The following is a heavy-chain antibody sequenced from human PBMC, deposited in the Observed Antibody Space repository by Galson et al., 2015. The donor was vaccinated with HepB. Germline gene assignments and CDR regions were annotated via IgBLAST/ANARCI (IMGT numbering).Heavy chain of an antibody. CDR2: ISSSSSTI. J-gene: IGHJ6*02. CDR3: ARDLRLRFPGYYGMDV. CDR1: GFTFSSYS. V-gene: IGHV3-48*02. D-gene: IGHD4-17*01. Sequence: SLRLSCAASGFTFSSYSMNWVRQAPGKGLEWVSYISSSSSTIYYADSVKGRFTISRDNAKNSLYLQMNSLRDEDTAVYYCARDLRLRFPGYYGMDVWGQGTTVTVSS.